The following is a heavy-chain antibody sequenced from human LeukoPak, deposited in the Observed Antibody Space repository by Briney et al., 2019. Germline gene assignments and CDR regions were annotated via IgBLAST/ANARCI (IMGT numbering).Heavy chain of an antibody. J-gene: IGHJ4*02. CDR1: GFSINTYT. Sequence: GGSLRLSCDASGFSINTYTMYWVRQAPGQGLEWVSGIRNSDGMTYYADSVRGRFTISTDNSKNTLYLQMNSLRAEDTALYYCAKGLGRELRLGSWGQGTLVTVSS. CDR2: IRNSDGMT. CDR3: AKGLGRELRLGS. D-gene: IGHD3-3*01. V-gene: IGHV3-23*01.